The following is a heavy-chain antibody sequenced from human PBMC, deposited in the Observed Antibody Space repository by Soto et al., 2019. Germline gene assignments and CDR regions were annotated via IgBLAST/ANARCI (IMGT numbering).Heavy chain of an antibody. CDR3: ARNWYYDFWSDPEWFDP. D-gene: IGHD3-3*01. Sequence: ASVKVSCKASGYTFTSYGISWVRQAPGQGLEWMGWISAYNGNTNYAQKLQGRVTMTTDTSTSTAYMELRSLRSDDTAVYYCARNWYYDFWSDPEWFDPWGQGTLVTVSS. J-gene: IGHJ5*02. CDR1: GYTFTSYG. CDR2: ISAYNGNT. V-gene: IGHV1-18*01.